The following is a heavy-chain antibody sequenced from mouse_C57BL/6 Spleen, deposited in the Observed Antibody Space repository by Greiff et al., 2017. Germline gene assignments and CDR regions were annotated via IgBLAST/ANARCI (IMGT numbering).Heavy chain of an antibody. V-gene: IGHV2-6*01. J-gene: IGHJ3*01. Sequence: VQLQQSGPGLVAPSQSLSITCTVSGFSLTSYGVDWVRQSPGKGLEWLGVIWGVGSTNYNSALKSRLSISKDNAKSQVFLKMNSLQTDDTAMYYCARITGVFAYWGQGTLVTVSA. CDR2: IWGVGST. CDR3: ARITGVFAY. CDR1: GFSLTSYG. D-gene: IGHD4-1*01.